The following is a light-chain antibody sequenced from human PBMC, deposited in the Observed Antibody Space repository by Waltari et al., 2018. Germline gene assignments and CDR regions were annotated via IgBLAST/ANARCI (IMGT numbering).Light chain of an antibody. CDR2: QVS. V-gene: IGKV2-30*02. CDR3: RQGSHWPPRT. CDR1: QSLDHSDGSTY. Sequence: EVVMTQSPPSLPVTLGQPASISCRSSQSLDHSDGSTYLNWFHQRPGQSPRRVLYQVSNLDSGVPDSFSGSGSGTEFTLKIGSVEAEDVGVYYCRQGSHWPPRTFGQGTRVEIK. J-gene: IGKJ1*01.